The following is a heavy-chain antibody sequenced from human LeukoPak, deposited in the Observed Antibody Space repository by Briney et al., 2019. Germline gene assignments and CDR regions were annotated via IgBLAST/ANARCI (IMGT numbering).Heavy chain of an antibody. CDR2: INRVGSER. V-gene: IGHV3-7*03. CDR1: GFTFSNYW. Sequence: GGSLRLSCAASGFTFSNYWMTWVRQAPGKGLEWVANINRVGSERYYVDSMKGRFTISRDDAKSSLYLQMNSLRAEDTAVYYCARRNAMDVWGQGTTVIVFS. J-gene: IGHJ6*02. CDR3: ARRNAMDV.